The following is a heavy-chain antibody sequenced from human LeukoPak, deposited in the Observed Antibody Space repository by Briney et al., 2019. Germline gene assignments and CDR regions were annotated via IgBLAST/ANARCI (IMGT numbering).Heavy chain of an antibody. D-gene: IGHD3-10*01. Sequence: GGSLRLSCAASGFTFSSYGMHWVRQAPGKGLEWVAVIWYDGSNKYYADSVKGRFTISRDNSKNTLYLQMNSLRAEDTAVYYCARVVPLWFGELDYWGQGTLVTVSS. CDR2: IWYDGSNK. CDR1: GFTFSSYG. V-gene: IGHV3-33*01. CDR3: ARVVPLWFGELDY. J-gene: IGHJ4*02.